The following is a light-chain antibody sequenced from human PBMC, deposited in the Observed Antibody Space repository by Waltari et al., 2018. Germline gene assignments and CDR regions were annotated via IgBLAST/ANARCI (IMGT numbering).Light chain of an antibody. CDR2: RVS. CDR3: MQALQNPFT. CDR1: QSLLHSNGNTY. J-gene: IGKJ3*01. V-gene: IGKV2-29*02. Sequence: DIVMTQTPLSLPVTPGEPASISCRSSQSLLHSNGNTYLYWYLQKPGQPPRLLFYRVSNRFSGVPDRFSGSGSGTDITLKISRVEAEDVGAYYCMQALQNPFTFGPGTKLDIK.